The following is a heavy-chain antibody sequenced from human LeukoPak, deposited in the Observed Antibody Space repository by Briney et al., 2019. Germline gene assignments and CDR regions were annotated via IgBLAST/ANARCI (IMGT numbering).Heavy chain of an antibody. CDR1: GYTLTELS. Sequence: ASVKVSCKVSGYTLTELSMHWVRQAPGKGLEWMGGFDPEDGETIYAQKFQGRVTITADESTSTAYMELSSLRSEDTAVYYCARGSCSGGSCRDYWGQGTLVTVSS. CDR2: FDPEDGET. J-gene: IGHJ4*02. V-gene: IGHV1-24*01. D-gene: IGHD2-15*01. CDR3: ARGSCSGGSCRDY.